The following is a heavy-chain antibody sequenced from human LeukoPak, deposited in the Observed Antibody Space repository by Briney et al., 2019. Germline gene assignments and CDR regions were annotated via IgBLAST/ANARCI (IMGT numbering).Heavy chain of an antibody. Sequence: TSETLSLTCTVSGGSISSYYWSWIRQPPGKGLEWIGYIYYSGSTNYNPSLKSRVTISVDTSKNQFSLKLSSVTAADTAVYYCARGAAVAGTRGHNYYYYGMDVWGQGTTVTVSS. V-gene: IGHV4-59*01. CDR1: GGSISSYY. J-gene: IGHJ6*02. CDR3: ARGAAVAGTRGHNYYYYGMDV. CDR2: IYYSGST. D-gene: IGHD6-19*01.